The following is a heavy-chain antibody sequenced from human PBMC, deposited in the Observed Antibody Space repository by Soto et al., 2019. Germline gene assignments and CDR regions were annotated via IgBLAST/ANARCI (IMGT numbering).Heavy chain of an antibody. CDR3: AREVEGKDYYYYGMDV. J-gene: IGHJ6*02. CDR1: GFTSSSYS. CDR2: ISSSSSYI. D-gene: IGHD2-2*01. V-gene: IGHV3-21*01. Sequence: GGSLRLSCAASGFTSSSYSMNWVRQAPGKGLEWVSSISSSSSYIYYADSVKGRFTISRDNAKNSLYLQMNSLRAEDTAVYYCAREVEGKDYYYYGMDVWGQGTTVTVSS.